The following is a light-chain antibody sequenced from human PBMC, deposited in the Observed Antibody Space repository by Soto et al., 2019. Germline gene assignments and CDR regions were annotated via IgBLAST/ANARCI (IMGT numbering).Light chain of an antibody. CDR1: QSVSSSY. CDR2: GSS. CDR3: QQYCSSPRYT. V-gene: IGKV3-20*01. Sequence: EIVLTQSPGTLSLSAGERATITCRASQSVSSSYLAWYQQKPGQAPRLLIYGSSSMATGIPARFSGSGSETVFTLTISRLEPEDFAVYYCQQYCSSPRYTFGQGTKLEIK. J-gene: IGKJ2*01.